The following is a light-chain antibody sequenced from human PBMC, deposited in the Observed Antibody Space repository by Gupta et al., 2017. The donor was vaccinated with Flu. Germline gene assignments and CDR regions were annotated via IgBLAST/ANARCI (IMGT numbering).Light chain of an antibody. V-gene: IGLV2-14*01. J-gene: IGLJ2*01. Sequence: QSALTQPASVSGSPGQSITISCTGTTGDVGGYNSVSWYQQRPGTAPKLMIYDVTNRPSGISNRFSGSKSGNTASLTISGLQAEDEADYYCSSYTSGSTLVVAFGGGTKLTVL. CDR1: TGDVGGYNS. CDR3: SSYTSGSTLVVA. CDR2: DVT.